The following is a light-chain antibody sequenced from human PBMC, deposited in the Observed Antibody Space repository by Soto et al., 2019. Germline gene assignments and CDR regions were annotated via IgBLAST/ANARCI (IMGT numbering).Light chain of an antibody. V-gene: IGKV1-5*03. CDR3: QHYNSYSEA. J-gene: IGKJ1*01. CDR2: KAS. CDR1: QTISSW. Sequence: DIQMTQSPSTLSGSVGDRVTITCRASQTISSWLAWYQQKPGKAPKLLIYKASTLKSGVPSRFSGSGSGTEVTLTRSSLQPDDFETYYCQHYNSYSEAFGQGTKVDI.